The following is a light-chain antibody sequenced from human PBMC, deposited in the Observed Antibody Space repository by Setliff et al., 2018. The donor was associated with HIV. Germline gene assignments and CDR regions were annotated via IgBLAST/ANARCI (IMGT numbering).Light chain of an antibody. CDR2: DVS. CDR3: SSSTRTSTL. Sequence: QSVLTQPASVSGSPGQSITISCNGTSSDVGRYNHVSWFQQHPGKAPKLMIWDVSNRPSGVSNRFSGSKSGNTASLTISGLQAEDEADYQCSSSTRTSTLFGTGTKVTVL. V-gene: IGLV2-14*03. J-gene: IGLJ1*01. CDR1: SSDVGRYNH.